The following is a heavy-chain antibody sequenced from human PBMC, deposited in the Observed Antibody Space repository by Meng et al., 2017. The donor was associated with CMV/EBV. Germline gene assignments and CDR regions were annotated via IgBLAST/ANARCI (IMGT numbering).Heavy chain of an antibody. D-gene: IGHD2-21*01. V-gene: IGHV3-48*03. CDR2: ISSSGSTI. CDR3: AKPTYCGGDCYWALFDY. J-gene: IGHJ4*02. CDR1: GFTFSSYE. Sequence: GESLKISCAASGFTFSSYEMNWVRQAPGKGLEWVSYISSSGSTIYYADSVKGRFTISRDNAKNSLYLQMNSLRAEDTAVYYCAKPTYCGGDCYWALFDYWGQGTLVTVSS.